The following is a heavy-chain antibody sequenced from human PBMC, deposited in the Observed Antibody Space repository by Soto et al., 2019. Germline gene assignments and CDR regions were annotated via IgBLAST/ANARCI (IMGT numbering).Heavy chain of an antibody. CDR3: ARDLGHIVVVVAATLGGPDYYYGMDV. CDR2: IIPIFGTA. D-gene: IGHD2-15*01. CDR1: GGTFGSYA. J-gene: IGHJ6*02. Sequence: SVKVSCKASGGTFGSYAISWVRQAPGQGLEWMGGIIPIFGTANYAQKFQGRVTITADESTSTAYMELSSLRSEDTAVYYCARDLGHIVVVVAATLGGPDYYYGMDVWG. V-gene: IGHV1-69*13.